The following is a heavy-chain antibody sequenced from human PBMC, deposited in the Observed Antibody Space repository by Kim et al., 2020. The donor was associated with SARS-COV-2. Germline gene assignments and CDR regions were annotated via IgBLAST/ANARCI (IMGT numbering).Heavy chain of an antibody. CDR1: GYIFSNYY. Sequence: ASVKVSCKASGYIFSNYYIHWLRQAPGQGLEWMGFINPGTGSTHSGQKFKGRVTLTRDMSMSTVNLDLSSLRADDTAVNYCAKNRPEYFYDTRGHYFNSWGQGTLITVSP. D-gene: IGHD3-22*01. CDR3: AKNRPEYFYDTRGHYFNS. J-gene: IGHJ4*02. CDR2: INPGTGST. V-gene: IGHV1-46*01.